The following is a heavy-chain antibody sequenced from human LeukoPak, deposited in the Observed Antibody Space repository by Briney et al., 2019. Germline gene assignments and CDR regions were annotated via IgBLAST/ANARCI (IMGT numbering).Heavy chain of an antibody. D-gene: IGHD3-16*02. Sequence: SETLSLTCTVSGGSISGYYWSWIRQTAGKGLEWVGRINPSGSTNFNPSLKSRVTMSVDTSKNQFSLKLTSVTAADAAVYFCARVEVIGSTRYFAYWGQGAMVSVSS. J-gene: IGHJ4*02. V-gene: IGHV4-4*07. CDR2: INPSGST. CDR1: GGSISGYY. CDR3: ARVEVIGSTRYFAY.